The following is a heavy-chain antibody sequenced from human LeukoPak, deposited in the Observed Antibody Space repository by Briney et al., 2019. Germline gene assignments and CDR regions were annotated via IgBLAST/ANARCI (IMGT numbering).Heavy chain of an antibody. D-gene: IGHD1-26*01. CDR1: GGSISSYY. V-gene: IGHV4-4*09. CDR2: IYTSGST. J-gene: IGHJ4*02. CDR3: ARHREAYYFDY. Sequence: SETLSLTCTVSGGSISSYYWSWIRQPPGKGLEWIGYIYTSGSTNYNPSLKSRVTISVDTSKNQFSLKLSSVTAADTAVYYCARHREAYYFDYWGQGTLVTVSS.